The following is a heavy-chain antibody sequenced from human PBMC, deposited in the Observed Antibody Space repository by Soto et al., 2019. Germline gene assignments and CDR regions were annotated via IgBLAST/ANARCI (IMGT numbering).Heavy chain of an antibody. CDR3: ARAGGGTWGPYCMDV. J-gene: IGHJ6*02. D-gene: IGHD6-19*01. CDR2: ISYDGSNK. Sequence: QVQLVESGGGVVQPGRSLRLSCAASGFTFSSYAMHCVRQAPGKGLEGVAVISYDGSNKYYADSVKGRFTISRDNSKNTVSLQRNSLRAEDTAVYYCARAGGGTWGPYCMDVWGQGTTVTV. V-gene: IGHV3-30-3*01. CDR1: GFTFSSYA.